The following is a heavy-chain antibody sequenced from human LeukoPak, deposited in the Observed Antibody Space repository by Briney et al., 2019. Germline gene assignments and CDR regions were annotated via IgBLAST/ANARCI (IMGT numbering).Heavy chain of an antibody. V-gene: IGHV1-18*01. J-gene: IGHJ3*02. Sequence: ASVKVSCKASGYTFTSHGISWVRQAPGQGLEWMGWISAYNGNTNYAQKFRGRVTMTTDTSTSTVYMELRSLRSDDTAVYYCARPRAYCGGDCYSSAFDIWGQGTMVTVSS. CDR2: ISAYNGNT. CDR3: ARPRAYCGGDCYSSAFDI. D-gene: IGHD2-21*02. CDR1: GYTFTSHG.